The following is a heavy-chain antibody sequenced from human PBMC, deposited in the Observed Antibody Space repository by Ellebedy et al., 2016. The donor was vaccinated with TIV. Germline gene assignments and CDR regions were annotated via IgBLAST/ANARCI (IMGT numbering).Heavy chain of an antibody. Sequence: SETLSLTXTVSGGSISGSTSYWGWIRQPPGKGLEWIGSYYYSGNTYNSSLKSRVSISVDTSKNQFSLKLSSVTAADTAVYYCARVGENYYGSGNWFDPWGQGTLVAVSS. J-gene: IGHJ5*02. CDR2: YYYSGNT. V-gene: IGHV4-39*07. D-gene: IGHD3-10*01. CDR1: GGSISGSTSY. CDR3: ARVGENYYGSGNWFDP.